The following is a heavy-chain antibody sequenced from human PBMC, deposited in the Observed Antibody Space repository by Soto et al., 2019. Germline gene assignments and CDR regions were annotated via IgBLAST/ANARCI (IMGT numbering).Heavy chain of an antibody. CDR3: ARQVLRFCSSTSCPRFDY. Sequence: HSETLSLTCTVSGGSISSSSYYWGWIRQPPGNGLEWIGCMYYSGSTYYNPSLKSRVTISVDTSKNQFSLNLSSVSAADTAVYYCARQVLRFCSSTSCPRFDYWGQVTLVTVSS. CDR2: MYYSGST. CDR1: GGSISSSSYY. D-gene: IGHD2-2*01. J-gene: IGHJ4*02. V-gene: IGHV4-39*01.